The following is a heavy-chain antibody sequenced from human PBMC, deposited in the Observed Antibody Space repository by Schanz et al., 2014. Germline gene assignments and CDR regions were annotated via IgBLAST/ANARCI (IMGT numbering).Heavy chain of an antibody. V-gene: IGHV3-23*01. CDR2: LTGSGTTT. CDR1: RFTISRNP. CDR3: AKDLAAVGVFDY. D-gene: IGHD6-13*01. Sequence: EVQLLESGGGLVQPGGSLRLSCAGSRFTISRNPIHWVRQAPGKGLEWVSALTGSGTTTYYADSVKGRFTISRDNSKNTLDLQMNSLRAEDTAIYYCAKDLAAVGVFDYWGQGSLVTVSP. J-gene: IGHJ4*02.